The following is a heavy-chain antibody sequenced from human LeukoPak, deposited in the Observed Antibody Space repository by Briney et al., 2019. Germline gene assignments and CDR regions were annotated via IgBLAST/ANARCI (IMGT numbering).Heavy chain of an antibody. Sequence: PGGSLRLSCAASGFTFKSYVMNWVRQAPGKGLEWLATNGSGVSISYADSVKGRFTISRDNSNNTLYLQMNSLRVEDTAIYYCAKDLGWELPAEAYWGQGILVTVSS. CDR2: TNGSGVSI. CDR3: AKDLGWELPAEAY. V-gene: IGHV3-23*01. J-gene: IGHJ4*02. D-gene: IGHD1-26*01. CDR1: GFTFKSYV.